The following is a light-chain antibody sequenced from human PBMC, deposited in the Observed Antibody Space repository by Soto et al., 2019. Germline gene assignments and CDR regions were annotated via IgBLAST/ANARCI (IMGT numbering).Light chain of an antibody. Sequence: EMVMTQSPATLSGAPVEVATPSFMASQSVSSNLAWYQQKPGQAPRPLIYGVSSRATGIPDRFSGSGSGTDFTLTISRLEPEDFAVYYCQQYDSSPRTFGQGTKVDIK. CDR1: QSVSSN. CDR3: QQYDSSPRT. V-gene: IGKV3-20*01. CDR2: GVS. J-gene: IGKJ1*01.